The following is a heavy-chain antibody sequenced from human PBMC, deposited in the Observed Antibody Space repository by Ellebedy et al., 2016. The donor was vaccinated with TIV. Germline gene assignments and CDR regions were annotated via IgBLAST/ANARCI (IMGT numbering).Heavy chain of an antibody. Sequence: PGGSLRLSCAASGFTSTSYGMHWVRQAPGKGLEWVAVIWYDGNKKYYAESVKGRFTISRDNSKNTLYLQMNSLRAEETAVYYCASPQDYSDGRIDIWGQGTMVTVSS. CDR3: ASPQDYSDGRIDI. D-gene: IGHD3-22*01. V-gene: IGHV3-33*08. CDR1: GFTSTSYG. J-gene: IGHJ3*02. CDR2: IWYDGNKK.